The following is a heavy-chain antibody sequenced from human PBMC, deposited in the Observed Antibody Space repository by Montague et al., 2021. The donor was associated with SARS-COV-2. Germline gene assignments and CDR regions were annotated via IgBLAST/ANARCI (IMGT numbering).Heavy chain of an antibody. Sequence: SETLSLTCALSGDSVSSRKWWAWVRQSPMKGLEWIGEVSRTGITTFNPSLESRVTISLDVSKNLFSLNLTSVTAADTAIYYCPRGLTVAGTDYWGQGSLVTVSS. CDR2: VSRTGIT. V-gene: IGHV4-4*02. D-gene: IGHD6-19*01. CDR1: GDSVSSRKW. CDR3: PRGLTVAGTDY. J-gene: IGHJ4*02.